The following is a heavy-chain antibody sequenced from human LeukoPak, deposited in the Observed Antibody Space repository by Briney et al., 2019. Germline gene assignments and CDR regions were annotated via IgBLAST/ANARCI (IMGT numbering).Heavy chain of an antibody. CDR1: GFTSRSYA. Sequence: GGSLRLSCAASGFTSRSYAISWVRKAPARGLEGVSSLRGDGSTFYADSVKGRFTLSRDESRNTVYFQLNSRRVEDTAVYYCATASWVSIGDAVLWAQGTLVTVFS. J-gene: IGHJ4*02. V-gene: IGHV3-23*01. CDR3: ATASWVSIGDAVL. CDR2: LRGDGST. D-gene: IGHD3-16*01.